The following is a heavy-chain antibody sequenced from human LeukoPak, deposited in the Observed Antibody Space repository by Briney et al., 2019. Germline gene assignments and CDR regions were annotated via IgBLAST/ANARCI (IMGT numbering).Heavy chain of an antibody. V-gene: IGHV6-1*01. CDR2: TYYRSKWYN. CDR3: AKDGGEHTLESRYAFDI. D-gene: IGHD1-1*01. J-gene: IGHJ3*02. Sequence: TSQTLSLTCAISGDSVSSNRIGWNWLRQSPSRGLEWLGRTYYRSKWYNDYAVSVRSRITINPDTSKNQFSLQLKSVTPEDTAVYYCAKDGGEHTLESRYAFDIWGQGTMITVSS. CDR1: GDSVSSNRIG.